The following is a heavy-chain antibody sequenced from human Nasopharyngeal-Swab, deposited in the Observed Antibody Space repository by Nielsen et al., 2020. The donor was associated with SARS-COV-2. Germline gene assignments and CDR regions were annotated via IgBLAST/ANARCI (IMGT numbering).Heavy chain of an antibody. V-gene: IGHV4-4*07. D-gene: IGHD6-19*01. CDR1: GGSISSYY. J-gene: IGHJ6*02. Sequence: SETLSLTCTVSGGSISSYYWSWIRQPAGKGLEWIGRIYTSGSTNYNPSLKSRVTMSVDTSKNQFSLKLSSVTAADTAVYYCAREEMNSLAVAAFYYYYGMDVWGQGTTVTVSS. CDR2: IYTSGST. CDR3: AREEMNSLAVAAFYYYYGMDV.